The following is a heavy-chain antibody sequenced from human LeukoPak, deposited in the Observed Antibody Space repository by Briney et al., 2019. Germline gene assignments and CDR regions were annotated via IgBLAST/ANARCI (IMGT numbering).Heavy chain of an antibody. CDR1: GYTFSSYD. CDR2: MNPTTGNT. CDR3: ARLSETPAYYDTHVYYYLGY. Sequence: GASVTVSCKASGYTFSSYDINWVRQAPGQGLEWMGWMNPTTGNTCYAHKFQGRITMTRATSINTAYMEISSLRSEDTAVYYCARLSETPAYYDTHVYYYLGYWGQGTLVTVSS. D-gene: IGHD3-22*01. J-gene: IGHJ4*02. V-gene: IGHV1-8*01.